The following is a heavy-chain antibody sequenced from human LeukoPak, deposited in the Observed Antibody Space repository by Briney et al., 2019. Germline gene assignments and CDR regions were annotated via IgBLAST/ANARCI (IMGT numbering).Heavy chain of an antibody. J-gene: IGHJ6*02. CDR3: TRVQAGRSGLMDV. D-gene: IGHD2-8*02. CDR1: GFSLSGYW. V-gene: IGHV3-74*01. Sequence: PGGSLRLSCAASGFSLSGYWMHWVRQAPGKGLVWVSRIGFDGSGTTYADSVKGRFTISRDTSKNTLYLQMNSLRDEDAAVYHCTRVQAGRSGLMDVWGRGTMVTVSS. CDR2: IGFDGSGT.